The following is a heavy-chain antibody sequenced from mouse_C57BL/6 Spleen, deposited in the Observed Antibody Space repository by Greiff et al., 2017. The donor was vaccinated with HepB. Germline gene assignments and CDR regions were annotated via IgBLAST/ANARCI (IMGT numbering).Heavy chain of an antibody. V-gene: IGHV6-3*01. J-gene: IGHJ3*01. Sequence: EVQLVESGGGLVQPGGSMKLSCVASGFTFSNYWMNWVRQAPEKGLEWVAQIRLKSDNYATHYAESVKGRFTISRDDSKSSVYLQMNNLRAEDTGIYYCTGGSFAYWGQGTLVTVSA. CDR2: IRLKSDNYAT. CDR3: TGGSFAY. CDR1: GFTFSNYW.